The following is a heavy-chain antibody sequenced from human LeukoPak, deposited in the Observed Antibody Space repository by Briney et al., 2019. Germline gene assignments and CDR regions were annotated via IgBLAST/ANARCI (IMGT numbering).Heavy chain of an antibody. CDR1: GFTFSTYS. CDR2: ISSSSNYI. CDR3: AKGWGTIGAARIFDY. D-gene: IGHD6-6*01. Sequence: PGGSLRLSCAASGFTFSTYSMNWVRQAPGKGLEWVSSISSSSNYIYYADSVKGRFTISRDNAKNSLYLQMNSLRAEDTAVYYCAKGWGTIGAARIFDYWGQGTLVTVSS. V-gene: IGHV3-21*01. J-gene: IGHJ4*02.